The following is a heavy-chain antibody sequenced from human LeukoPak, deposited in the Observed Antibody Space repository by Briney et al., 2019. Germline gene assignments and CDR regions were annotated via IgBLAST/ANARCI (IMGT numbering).Heavy chain of an antibody. CDR1: GYTFTNYY. Sequence: ASVKVSCKASGYTFTNYYMHWVRQAPGQGLEWMGLINPGGGNTNYAQNFQGRVTMTRDTSTSTVYMELSSLRSEDTAIYYCARIRDGYNDAYDIWGQGTRVTVSS. CDR3: ARIRDGYNDAYDI. J-gene: IGHJ3*02. D-gene: IGHD5-24*01. V-gene: IGHV1-46*01. CDR2: INPGGGNT.